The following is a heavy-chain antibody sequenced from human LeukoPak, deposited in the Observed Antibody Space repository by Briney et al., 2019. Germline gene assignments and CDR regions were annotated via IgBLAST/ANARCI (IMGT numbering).Heavy chain of an antibody. CDR1: GGSISSYY. D-gene: IGHD3-22*01. Sequence: KPSETLSLTCTVSGGSISSYYWSWIRQPPGKGLEWIGYISYRGSTNYNPSLKGRVTISLDTSKNQFSLMLRSVTAADTAVYYSARHGALCADSGYYIWSAYDIWGQGTMVTVSS. J-gene: IGHJ3*02. CDR3: ARHGALCADSGYYIWSAYDI. CDR2: ISYRGST. V-gene: IGHV4-59*08.